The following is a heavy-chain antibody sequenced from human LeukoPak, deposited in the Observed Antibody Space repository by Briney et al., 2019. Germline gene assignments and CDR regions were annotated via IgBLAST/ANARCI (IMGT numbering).Heavy chain of an antibody. Sequence: SETLSLTCTVSGGSISSYYWSWIRQPPGKGLEWIGYIYYSGSTNYNPSLKSRVTISVNTSKNQFSLKLSSVTAADTAVYYCARVNDCGGDCYLYWGQGTLVTVSS. V-gene: IGHV4-59*01. CDR1: GGSISSYY. D-gene: IGHD2-21*02. CDR3: ARVNDCGGDCYLY. J-gene: IGHJ4*02. CDR2: IYYSGST.